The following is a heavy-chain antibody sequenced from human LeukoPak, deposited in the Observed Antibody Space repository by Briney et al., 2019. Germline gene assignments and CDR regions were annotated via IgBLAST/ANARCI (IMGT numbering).Heavy chain of an antibody. J-gene: IGHJ4*02. CDR2: ISSGGSTI. CDR1: GFTFSDYY. V-gene: IGHV3-11*01. CDR3: ARRAAAGSCFDY. Sequence: GGSLRLSCAVSGFTFSDYYMSWIRQAPGKGLEWVSYISSGGSTISHADSVKGRFTVSRDNAENSLYLQMNSLRAEDTAVYYCARRAAAGSCFDYWGQGTLVTVSS. D-gene: IGHD6-13*01.